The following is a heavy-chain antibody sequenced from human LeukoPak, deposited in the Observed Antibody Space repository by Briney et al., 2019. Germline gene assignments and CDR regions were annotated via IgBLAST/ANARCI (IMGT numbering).Heavy chain of an antibody. J-gene: IGHJ4*02. CDR2: INHSGST. D-gene: IGHD3-10*01. CDR1: GGSFSGYY. Sequence: PSETLSLTCAVYGGSFSGYYWSWIRQPPGKGLEWIGEINHSGSTNYNPSLKSRVTISVDTSKNQFSLELSSVTAADTAVYYCARDPGTWSDYWGQGTLVTVSS. V-gene: IGHV4-34*01. CDR3: ARDPGTWSDY.